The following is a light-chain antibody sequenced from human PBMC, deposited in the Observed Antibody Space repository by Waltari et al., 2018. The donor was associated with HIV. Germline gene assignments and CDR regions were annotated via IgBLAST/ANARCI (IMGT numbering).Light chain of an antibody. J-gene: IGLJ2*01. CDR1: NIGSKS. CDR3: QVWDSSSDHVV. CDR2: DDS. V-gene: IGLV3-21*02. Sequence: YVLTQPHSVSVAQGQTAKITSGGKNIGSKSVNWYQQKPGQAPVQVVYDDSDRPSGIPERSSGSNSGNTATLTISRVEAGDEADYYCQVWDSSSDHVVFGGGTKLTVL.